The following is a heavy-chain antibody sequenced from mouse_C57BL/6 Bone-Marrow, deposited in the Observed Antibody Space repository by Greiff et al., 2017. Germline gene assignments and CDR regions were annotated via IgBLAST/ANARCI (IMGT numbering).Heavy chain of an antibody. CDR1: GFSFNTYA. V-gene: IGHV10-1*01. CDR2: IRSKSNNYAT. CDR3: VRHGDYYGSSYDWYFDV. D-gene: IGHD1-1*01. Sequence: DVQLVESGGGLVQPKGSLKLSCAASGFSFNTYAMNWVRQAPGKGLEWVARIRSKSNNYATYYADSVKDRFTISRDDSESMLYLQMNNLKTEDTAMYYCVRHGDYYGSSYDWYFDVWGTGTTVTVSS. J-gene: IGHJ1*03.